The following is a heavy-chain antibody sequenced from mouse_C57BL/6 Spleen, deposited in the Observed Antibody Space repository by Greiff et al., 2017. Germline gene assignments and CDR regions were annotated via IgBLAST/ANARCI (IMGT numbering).Heavy chain of an antibody. D-gene: IGHD1-1*01. V-gene: IGHV5-4*01. J-gene: IGHJ2*01. CDR3: ARDRGSLRAGYFDY. Sequence: EVMLVESGGGLVKPGGSLKLSCAASGFTFSSYAMSWVRQTPEKRLEWVATISDGGSYTYYPDNVKGRFTISRDNAKNNLYLQMSHLKSEDTAMXYCARDRGSLRAGYFDYWGQGTTLTVSS. CDR1: GFTFSSYA. CDR2: ISDGGSYT.